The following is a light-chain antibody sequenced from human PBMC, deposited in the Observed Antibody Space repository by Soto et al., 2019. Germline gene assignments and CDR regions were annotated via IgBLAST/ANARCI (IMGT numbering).Light chain of an antibody. Sequence: DIQMTQSPSSVSASVGDRVTITCRASQGISSSLAWYQQKPGKVPKLLIYAASSLQSGVPSRFSGSGSGTDFTLTITSLQPEDFETYYCQQANSFPLTFGGGTKVDIK. V-gene: IGKV1D-12*01. J-gene: IGKJ4*01. CDR1: QGISSS. CDR2: AAS. CDR3: QQANSFPLT.